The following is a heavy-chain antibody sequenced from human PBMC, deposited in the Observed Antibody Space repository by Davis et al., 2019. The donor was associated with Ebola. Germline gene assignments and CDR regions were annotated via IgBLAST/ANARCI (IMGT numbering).Heavy chain of an antibody. CDR3: AKDTSNIWFDI. CDR1: GFTFSSYG. Sequence: PGGSLRLSCAASGFTFSSYGMHWVRQAPGKGLEWVAVISYDGGNKYYADSVKGRFTISRDNSKNTLYLQMNGLRVEDTAIYYCAKDTSNIWFDIWGQGTNVTVSS. V-gene: IGHV3-30*18. J-gene: IGHJ3*02. CDR2: ISYDGGNK. D-gene: IGHD1-26*01.